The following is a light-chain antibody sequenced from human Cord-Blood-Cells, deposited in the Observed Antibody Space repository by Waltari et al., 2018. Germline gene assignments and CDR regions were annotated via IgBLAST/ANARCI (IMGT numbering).Light chain of an antibody. CDR2: WAS. V-gene: IGKV4-1*01. Sequence: DIVMTQSPDSLAVSLGERATINCKSSQSVLYSSNNKNYLAWYQQKPGQPPKLLIYWASTRESGVPDRVSGSGSGTGFTLTISSLQAEDVAVYYCQQYYSTPWAFGQGTKVEIK. CDR1: QSVLYSSNNKNY. J-gene: IGKJ1*01. CDR3: QQYYSTPWA.